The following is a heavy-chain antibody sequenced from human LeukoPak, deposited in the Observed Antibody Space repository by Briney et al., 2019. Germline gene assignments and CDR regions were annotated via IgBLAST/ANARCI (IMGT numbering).Heavy chain of an antibody. J-gene: IGHJ4*02. CDR2: MNDDTT. D-gene: IGHD6-19*01. CDR3: AKDLPGSGWASHY. V-gene: IGHV3-23*01. Sequence: GGSLRLFCAASGFTFSTSAMNWVRQAPGKGLQWVSSMNDDTTYYADSVKGRFTIFRDNSKNTLYLQMNSLRAEDTALYYCAKDLPGSGWASHYWGQGTLVTVSS. CDR1: GFTFSTSA.